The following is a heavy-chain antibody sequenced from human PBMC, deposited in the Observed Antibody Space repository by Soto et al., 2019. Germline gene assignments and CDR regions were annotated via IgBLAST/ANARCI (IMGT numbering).Heavy chain of an antibody. D-gene: IGHD2-15*01. CDR2: IKSKTDGGTT. CDR1: GFTFSNAW. V-gene: IGHV3-15*01. J-gene: IGHJ1*01. CDR3: TTEAYCSGGSCYKINQH. Sequence: GGSLRLSCAASGFTFSNAWMSWVRQAPGKGLEWVGRIKSKTDGGTTDYAAPVKGRFTISRDDSKNTLYLQMNSLKTEDTAVYYCTTEAYCSGGSCYKINQHWGQGTLVTVSS.